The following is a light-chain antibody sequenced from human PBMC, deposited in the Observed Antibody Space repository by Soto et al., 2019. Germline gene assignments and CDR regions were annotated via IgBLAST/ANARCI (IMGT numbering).Light chain of an antibody. V-gene: IGKV1-5*01. Sequence: DIQMTQSPTTLYASIGDRVTITCRASESIRTWLAWYQHKPGKAPKFLIYDASTLESGVPSRFSGSGSGTEFTLTIISLQPDDFATYYCQQYNNYPRTFGQGTKVEIK. J-gene: IGKJ1*01. CDR2: DAS. CDR1: ESIRTW. CDR3: QQYNNYPRT.